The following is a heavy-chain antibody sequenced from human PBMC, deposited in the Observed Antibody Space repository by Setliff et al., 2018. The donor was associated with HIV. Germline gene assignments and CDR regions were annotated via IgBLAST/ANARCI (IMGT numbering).Heavy chain of an antibody. Sequence: GGSLRLSCAASGFTVSRNFMSWVRQAPGKGLEWVSVIYSGGSTYYADSVKGRFTISRDNAKNSLYLQMNSLRAEDTAVYYCARTACSLAMGCYFDFWGRGTLVTVSS. V-gene: IGHV3-53*01. J-gene: IGHJ4*02. CDR3: ARTACSLAMGCYFDF. CDR1: GFTVSRNF. D-gene: IGHD2-8*01. CDR2: IYSGGST.